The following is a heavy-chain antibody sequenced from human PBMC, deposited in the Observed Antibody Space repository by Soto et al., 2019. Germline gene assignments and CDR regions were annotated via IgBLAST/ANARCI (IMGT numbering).Heavy chain of an antibody. CDR3: ARDRVGYYYGAFDI. J-gene: IGHJ3*02. CDR1: GGSISSYY. D-gene: IGHD3-10*01. CDR2: IYYSGST. V-gene: IGHV4-59*01. Sequence: PSETLSLTCTVSGGSISSYYWSWIRQPPGKGLEWIGYIYYSGSTNYNPSLKSRVTISVDTSKNQFSLKLSSVTAADTAVYYCARDRVGYYYGAFDIWGQGTTVTVSS.